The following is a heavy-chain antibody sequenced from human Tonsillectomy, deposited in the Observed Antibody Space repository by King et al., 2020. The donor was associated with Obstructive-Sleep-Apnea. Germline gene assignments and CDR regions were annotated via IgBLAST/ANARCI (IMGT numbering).Heavy chain of an antibody. J-gene: IGHJ4*02. CDR2: ISGSGDNT. CDR3: AKMSYYYDSSGYPDY. Sequence: VQLVESGGGLVQPGESLRLSCAASGFTFSSYAMSWVRQAPGKGLEWVSAISGSGDNTYYTDSVKGRFTISKDNSKNTLYLQMNSLRAEDTAVYYCAKMSYYYDSSGYPDYWGQGTLVTVSS. V-gene: IGHV3-23*04. D-gene: IGHD3-22*01. CDR1: GFTFSSYA.